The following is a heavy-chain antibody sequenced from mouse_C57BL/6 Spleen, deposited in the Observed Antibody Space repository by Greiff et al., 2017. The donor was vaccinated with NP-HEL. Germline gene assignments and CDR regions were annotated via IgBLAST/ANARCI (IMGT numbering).Heavy chain of an antibody. CDR3: ERTGNYSGSSYGYAMDY. CDR2: ISSGSSTI. V-gene: IGHV5-17*01. J-gene: IGHJ4*01. Sequence: EVQVVESGGGLVKPGGSLKLSCAASGFTFSDYGMHWVRQAPEKGLEWVAYISSGSSTIYYADTVKGRFTISRDNAKNTLFLQMTSLRSEDTAMYYCERTGNYSGSSYGYAMDYWGQGTSVTVSS. D-gene: IGHD1-1*01. CDR1: GFTFSDYG.